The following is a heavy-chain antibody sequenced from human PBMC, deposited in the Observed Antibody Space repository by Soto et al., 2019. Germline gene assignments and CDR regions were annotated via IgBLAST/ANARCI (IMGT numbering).Heavy chain of an antibody. D-gene: IGHD3-22*01. CDR1: GGSISSYY. Sequence: SETLSLTCTVSGGSISSYYWGWIRQPPGKGLEWIGSIYYSGSTYYNPSLKSRVTISVDTSKNQFSLKLSSVTAADTAVYYCARRLYHDSSGFEGGGMDVWGQGTTVTAP. J-gene: IGHJ6*02. CDR2: IYYSGST. CDR3: ARRLYHDSSGFEGGGMDV. V-gene: IGHV4-39*01.